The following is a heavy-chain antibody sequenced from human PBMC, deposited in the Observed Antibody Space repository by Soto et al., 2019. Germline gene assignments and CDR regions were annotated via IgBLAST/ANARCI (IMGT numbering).Heavy chain of an antibody. CDR3: ATRAVQTTIWPYFDY. Sequence: EVQLLESGGGLIEGGGSLRLSCATSGFSFSRFTLSWVRQAPGKGLEWVSGISGSDGNTYYSDSVKGRFTISRDNSKNTLYLQMSNLRVEDTATYYCATRAVQTTIWPYFDYWGQGSLVTVSS. J-gene: IGHJ4*02. V-gene: IGHV3-23*01. CDR1: GFSFSRFT. CDR2: ISGSDGNT. D-gene: IGHD3-3*01.